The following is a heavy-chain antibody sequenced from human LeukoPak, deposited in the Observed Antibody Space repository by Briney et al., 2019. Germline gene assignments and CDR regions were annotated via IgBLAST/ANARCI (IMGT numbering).Heavy chain of an antibody. V-gene: IGHV4-39*07. CDR2: IYYSGST. D-gene: IGHD3-3*01. CDR1: GGSISSSSYY. CDR3: ARVGISYYDFWSGSRLPTFDP. J-gene: IGHJ5*02. Sequence: PSETLSLTCTVSGGSISSSSYYWGWIRQPPGKGLEWIGSIYYSGSTYYNPSLKSRVTVSVDTSKNQFSLKLSSVTAADTAVYYCARVGISYYDFWSGSRLPTFDPWGQGTLVTVSS.